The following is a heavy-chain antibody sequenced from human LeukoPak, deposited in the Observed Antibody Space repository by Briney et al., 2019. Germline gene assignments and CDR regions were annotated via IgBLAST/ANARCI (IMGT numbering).Heavy chain of an antibody. Sequence: PSETLSLTCTVSAYSISSGYYWGWIRQPPGKGLEWIGSIYHSGNTYYNPSLKSRVTMSVDTSKSQFSLNLRSVTAADTAVYYCVRADYSSSWSHEYFYMDVWGKGTTVTVSS. CDR1: AYSISSGYY. D-gene: IGHD6-13*01. CDR3: VRADYSSSWSHEYFYMDV. J-gene: IGHJ6*03. CDR2: IYHSGNT. V-gene: IGHV4-38-2*02.